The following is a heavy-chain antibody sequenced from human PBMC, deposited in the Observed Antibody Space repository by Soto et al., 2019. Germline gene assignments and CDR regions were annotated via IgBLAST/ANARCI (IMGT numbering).Heavy chain of an antibody. CDR1: GFTFSSFP. CDR3: IRSYGSGVVY. V-gene: IGHV3-23*01. D-gene: IGHD3-10*01. Sequence: EVQLLESGGGLVQPGGSVRLSCVGSGFTFSSFPMTWVRQAPGKGLEWVSAISGAGAGTYYADSVKGRFTISRDNSKNTLYMQMNSLRGEGTAVYYCIRSYGSGVVYWGQGTLVTVSS. J-gene: IGHJ4*02. CDR2: ISGAGAGT.